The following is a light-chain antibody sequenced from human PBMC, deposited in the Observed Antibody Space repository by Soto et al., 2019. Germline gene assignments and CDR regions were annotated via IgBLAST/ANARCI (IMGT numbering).Light chain of an antibody. Sequence: QSVLTQPPSVSAAPGQKVTISCSGSSSNSGNNYVSWYQQLPGTAPKLLIYDNNKRPSGIPDRFSGFKSGTSATLGITGLQTGDEADYYCGTWDSSLSAGVFGTGTKVTVL. CDR1: SSNSGNNY. V-gene: IGLV1-51*01. CDR3: GTWDSSLSAGV. CDR2: DNN. J-gene: IGLJ1*01.